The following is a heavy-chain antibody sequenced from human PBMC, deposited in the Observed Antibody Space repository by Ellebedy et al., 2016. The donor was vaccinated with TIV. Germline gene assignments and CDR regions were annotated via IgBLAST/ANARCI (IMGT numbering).Heavy chain of an antibody. V-gene: IGHV4-31*03. CDR3: ARDEGGSGSLSY. CDR2: IYYSGST. CDR1: GGSISSGAFY. D-gene: IGHD3-10*01. J-gene: IGHJ4*02. Sequence: MPSETLSLTCTVSGGSISSGAFYWTWIRQQPGKGLEWIGNIYYSGSTYYRPSLKTRVTISLDTSNNQFSLRLNSVTAADTAVYYFARDEGGSGSLSYWGQGSLVTVSS.